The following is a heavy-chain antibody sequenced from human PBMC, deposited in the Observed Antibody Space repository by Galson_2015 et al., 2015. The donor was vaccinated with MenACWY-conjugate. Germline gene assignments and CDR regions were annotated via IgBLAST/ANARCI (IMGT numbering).Heavy chain of an antibody. V-gene: IGHV3-23*01. CDR3: AKDLVADDYIHYYGMDV. CDR2: ISGGGDNT. D-gene: IGHD4-11*01. Sequence: SLRLSCAASGFTFSSYAMSWVRQAPGGGLEWVSAISGGGDNTYYADSVKGRFTVSRDNSKNTLYLQMDSLTAEDTALYYCAKDLVADDYIHYYGMDVWGQGTTVTVSS. J-gene: IGHJ6*02. CDR1: GFTFSSYA.